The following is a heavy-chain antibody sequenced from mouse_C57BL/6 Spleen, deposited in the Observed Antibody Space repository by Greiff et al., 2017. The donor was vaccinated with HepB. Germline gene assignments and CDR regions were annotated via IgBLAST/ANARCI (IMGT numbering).Heavy chain of an antibody. D-gene: IGHD2-1*01. CDR3: AGGNYGVLPDY. CDR1: GYTFTDYN. CDR2: INPNNGGT. V-gene: IGHV1-22*01. Sequence: EVQGVESGPELVKPGASVKMSCKASGYTFTDYNMHWVKQSHGKSLEWIGYINPNNGGTSYNQKFKGKATLTVNKSSSTAYMELRSLTSEDSAVYYCAGGNYGVLPDYWGQGTTLTVSS. J-gene: IGHJ2*01.